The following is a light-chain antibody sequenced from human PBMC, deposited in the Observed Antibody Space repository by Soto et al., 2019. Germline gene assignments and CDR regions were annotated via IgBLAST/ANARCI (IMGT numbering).Light chain of an antibody. CDR1: SSDVGSYFY. CDR2: EVT. J-gene: IGLJ2*01. V-gene: IGLV2-8*01. Sequence: QSVLTQPPSASGSPGQSVTISCAGTSSDVGSYFYVSWYQQHPGKAPKLMNYEVTKRSSGVPDRFSGSKSGNTASLTVSGLQVEDEADYFCSIYAGGNSVIFGGGTKLTVL. CDR3: SIYAGGNSVI.